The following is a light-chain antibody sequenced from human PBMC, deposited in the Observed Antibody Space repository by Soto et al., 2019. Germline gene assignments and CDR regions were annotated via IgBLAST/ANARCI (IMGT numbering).Light chain of an antibody. Sequence: QSALTQPASVSGSPGQSITISCTGTSSDVGGYKYVSWYQQHPGKAPKLMIFEVSNRPSGVSNRFSGSKSDNTASLTISGVPAEGGACFYFGPYTSSSTLVFGGGTKLTVL. CDR3: GPYTSSSTLV. V-gene: IGLV2-14*01. CDR1: SSDVGGYKY. CDR2: EVS. J-gene: IGLJ2*01.